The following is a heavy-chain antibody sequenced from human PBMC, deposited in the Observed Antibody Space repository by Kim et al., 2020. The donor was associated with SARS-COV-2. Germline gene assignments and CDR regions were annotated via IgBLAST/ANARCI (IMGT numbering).Heavy chain of an antibody. J-gene: IGHJ3*02. Sequence: VSVKSRITINPATSKNQFSLQLNSVTPEDTAVYYCARAPYSSGWTGTFDIWGQGTMVTVSS. V-gene: IGHV6-1*01. D-gene: IGHD6-19*01. CDR3: ARAPYSSGWTGTFDI.